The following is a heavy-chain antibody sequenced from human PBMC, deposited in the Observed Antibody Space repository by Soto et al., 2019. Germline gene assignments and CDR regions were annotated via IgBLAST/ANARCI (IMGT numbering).Heavy chain of an antibody. CDR1: GYTFTSYC. CDR2: INPSGGST. J-gene: IGHJ4*02. CDR3: ARDESGWYMGAY. D-gene: IGHD6-19*01. V-gene: IGHV1-46*01. Sequence: ASVKVSCKASGYTFTSYCLHWVRQDPGQGLEWIGIINPSGGSTSYAQNLQGRVTMTRDTSTVTLYIQRSSLRSXETALFYCARDESGWYMGAYWDQGPLVNVAS.